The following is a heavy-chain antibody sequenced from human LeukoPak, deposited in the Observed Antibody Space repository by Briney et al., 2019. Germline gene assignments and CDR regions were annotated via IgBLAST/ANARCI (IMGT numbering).Heavy chain of an antibody. CDR2: IWYDGSNK. CDR1: GFTFSSYG. V-gene: IGHV3-33*01. D-gene: IGHD3-9*01. Sequence: PGGSLRLSCAASGFTFSSYGMHWVRQAPGKGLEWVAVIWYDGSNKYYADSVKGRFTISRDNSKNTLYLQMNSLRAEDTAVYYCARGLAYYDILTGSNRFDYGAREPLVTVP. CDR3: ARGLAYYDILTGSNRFDY. J-gene: IGHJ4*02.